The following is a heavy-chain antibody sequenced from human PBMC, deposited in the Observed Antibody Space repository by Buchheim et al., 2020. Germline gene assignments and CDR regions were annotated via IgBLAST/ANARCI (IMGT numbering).Heavy chain of an antibody. Sequence: QVQLVQSGAEVKKPGASVKVSCKASGYTFTSYYMHWVRQAPGQGLEWMGIINPSGGSTSYAQKFQGRVTMTRDTSTSTVYMELSSLRSEDTAVYYCAGRKPGYCSSTSCYDFDYWGQGTL. J-gene: IGHJ4*02. D-gene: IGHD2-2*01. CDR1: GYTFTSYY. CDR2: INPSGGST. CDR3: AGRKPGYCSSTSCYDFDY. V-gene: IGHV1-46*03.